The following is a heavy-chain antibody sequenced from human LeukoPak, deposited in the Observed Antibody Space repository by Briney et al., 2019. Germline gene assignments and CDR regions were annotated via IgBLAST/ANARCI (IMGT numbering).Heavy chain of an antibody. CDR2: IMPIFGTA. D-gene: IGHD3-10*01. CDR3: ASRVRGPFPLGH. J-gene: IGHJ4*02. CDR1: GGIFSSYV. V-gene: IGHV1-69*05. Sequence: SVKVSCKASGGIFSSYVISWVRQAPGQGLEWMGGIMPIFGTANYAQKFQGRVTITTDDSTSTAYMELSSLRSEDTAVYYCASRVRGPFPLGHWGQGTLVTVSS.